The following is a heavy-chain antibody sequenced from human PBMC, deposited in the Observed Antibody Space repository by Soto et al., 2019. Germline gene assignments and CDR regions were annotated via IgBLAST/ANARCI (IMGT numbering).Heavy chain of an antibody. V-gene: IGHV1-69*13. CDR3: ATSVGIAPTGEDGMDV. Sequence: SVKVSCKASGGTFSIYGFSWVRQAPGQGPEWIGGIIPILTTPNYAQTFHGRVTIVADESTTTVYMELSSLKSEDTAVYYCATSVGIAPTGEDGMDVWGQGTSVTVSS. CDR1: GGTFSIYG. D-gene: IGHD2-8*02. CDR2: IIPILTTP. J-gene: IGHJ6*02.